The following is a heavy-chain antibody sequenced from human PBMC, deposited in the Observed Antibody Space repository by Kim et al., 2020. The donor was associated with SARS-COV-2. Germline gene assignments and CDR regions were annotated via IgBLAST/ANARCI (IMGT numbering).Heavy chain of an antibody. J-gene: IGHJ4*02. CDR1: GFTFSDYW. Sequence: GGSLRLSCAASGFTFSDYWMSWARQAPGKGLEWVANIKWDGSEAYYVASVKGRFTISRDNAKNSLFLQMRSLRAEDMSVYYCARMYYDNYTGYAAVNYWGQGTLVTVSS. V-gene: IGHV3-7*01. CDR2: IKWDGSEA. CDR3: ARMYYDNYTGYAAVNY. D-gene: IGHD3-9*01.